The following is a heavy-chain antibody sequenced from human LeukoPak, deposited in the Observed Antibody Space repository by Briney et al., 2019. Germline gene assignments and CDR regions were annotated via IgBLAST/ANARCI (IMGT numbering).Heavy chain of an antibody. V-gene: IGHV3-23*01. D-gene: IGHD3-10*01. CDR3: AKIATPIWFGELLYYFDY. CDR2: ISGSGDST. J-gene: IGHJ4*02. CDR1: GFTFTNYA. Sequence: GGSLRLSCAASGFTFTNYAMSWVRQAPGKGLEWVSVISGSGDSTYYADSVKGRFTISRDNSKNTLYLQMNSLRAEDTAVYYCAKIATPIWFGELLYYFDYWGQGTLVTVSS.